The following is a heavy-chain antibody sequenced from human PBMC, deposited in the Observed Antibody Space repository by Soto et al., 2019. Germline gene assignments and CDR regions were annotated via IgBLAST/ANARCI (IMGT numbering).Heavy chain of an antibody. V-gene: IGHV3-21*01. CDR2: ISSSSSYI. J-gene: IGHJ4*02. D-gene: IGHD3-16*01. Sequence: XGSLRLSGAASGFTFIIYIMNWVLHAPGKGLEWVSSISSSSSYIYYADSVKGRFTISRDNAKNSLYLQMNSLRAEDTAVYYCARDLHDYVWGSLDYWGQGTLVTVSS. CDR1: GFTFIIYI. CDR3: ARDLHDYVWGSLDY.